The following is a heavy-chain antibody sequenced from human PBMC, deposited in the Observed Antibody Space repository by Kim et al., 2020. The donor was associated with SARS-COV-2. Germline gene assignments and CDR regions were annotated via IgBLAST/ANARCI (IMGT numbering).Heavy chain of an antibody. D-gene: IGHD3-10*01. Sequence: GTANNAQKYQGSVTITADESTSTAYMGLSSLRSEDTAVYYCARDSGYFDYWGQGTLVTVSS. CDR3: ARDSGYFDY. J-gene: IGHJ4*02. CDR2: GTA. V-gene: IGHV1-69*01.